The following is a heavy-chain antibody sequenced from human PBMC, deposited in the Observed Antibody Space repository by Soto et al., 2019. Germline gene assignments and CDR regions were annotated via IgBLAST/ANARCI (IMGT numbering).Heavy chain of an antibody. CDR2: INTANGDT. J-gene: IGHJ5*02. CDR3: GRGHATFDP. V-gene: IGHV1-3*04. Sequence: QIQLVQSGAEMKKPGASVKVSCKASGYTFTNYAMHWVRQAPGQSLGWMGRINTANGDTIYSQNFQGRVTITRDASARTVYLELSSLRFEDSAVYYRGRGHATFDPWGQGTLVTVSS. CDR1: GYTFTNYA.